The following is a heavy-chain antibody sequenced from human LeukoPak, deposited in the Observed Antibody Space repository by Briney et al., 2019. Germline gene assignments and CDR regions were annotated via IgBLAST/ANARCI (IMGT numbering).Heavy chain of an antibody. Sequence: PSQTLSLTCTVSGGSISGGGYFWNWIRQHPGKGLEWIGYIFNSGGTFYSPSLKSRVTISLDTSKNQIFLMLSSVTAADTAVYYCARNENSGWGYFDYWGQGTLVTVSS. D-gene: IGHD5-12*01. CDR2: IFNSGGT. V-gene: IGHV4-31*03. CDR3: ARNENSGWGYFDY. J-gene: IGHJ4*02. CDR1: GGSISGGGYF.